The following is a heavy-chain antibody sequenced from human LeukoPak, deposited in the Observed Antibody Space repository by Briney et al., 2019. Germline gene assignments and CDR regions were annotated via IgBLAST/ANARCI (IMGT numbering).Heavy chain of an antibody. D-gene: IGHD3-22*01. CDR3: ARVVMGLWRGDDYMDV. Sequence: GGSLRLSCAASGFTFSTYSMNWVRQAPGKGLEWVSYISTSSSTIYYAVSVKGRFTISRDNAKDSLYLQMNSLRAEDAAVYYCARVVMGLWRGDDYMDVWGKGTTVAVSS. J-gene: IGHJ6*03. V-gene: IGHV3-48*01. CDR2: ISTSSSTI. CDR1: GFTFSTYS.